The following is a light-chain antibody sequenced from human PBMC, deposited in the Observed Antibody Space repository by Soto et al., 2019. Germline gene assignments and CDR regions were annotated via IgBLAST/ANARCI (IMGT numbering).Light chain of an antibody. J-gene: IGKJ2*01. Sequence: EIVLTQSPGTLSLSPGERATLSCRASQSVSSSYLAWYQQKPGQAPRLLIYGASSRATGIPDRFSGSGSGTDFTFTISRVEPEDFAVYYCQQYGSSPYTFGQGTKLEIK. V-gene: IGKV3-20*01. CDR1: QSVSSSY. CDR3: QQYGSSPYT. CDR2: GAS.